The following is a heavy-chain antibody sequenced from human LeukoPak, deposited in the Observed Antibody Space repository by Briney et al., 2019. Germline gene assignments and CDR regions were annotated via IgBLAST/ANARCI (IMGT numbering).Heavy chain of an antibody. CDR3: ARAADAERWLQLVF. V-gene: IGHV1-2*02. CDR2: INPNNGDT. Sequence: ASVTVSCEASGYTFTGHYMHWVRQAPGQGLEWMGWINPNNGDTNYAQKFQGRVTMTRDTSISTAYMELSRLRSDDTAVYYCARAADAERWLQLVFWGQGTLVTVSS. D-gene: IGHD5-24*01. CDR1: GYTFTGHY. J-gene: IGHJ4*02.